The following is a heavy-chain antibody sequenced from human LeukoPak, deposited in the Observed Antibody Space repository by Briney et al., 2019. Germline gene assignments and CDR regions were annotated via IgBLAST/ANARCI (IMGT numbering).Heavy chain of an antibody. Sequence: GGSLRLSCAASGFTFSSYGMHWVRQAPGKGLEWVVVISYDGSNKYYADSVKGRFTISRDNSKNTLYLQMNSLRAEDTAVYYCAKDRCSGYDSAYMDVWGKGTTVTVSS. V-gene: IGHV3-30*18. D-gene: IGHD5-12*01. J-gene: IGHJ6*03. CDR1: GFTFSSYG. CDR3: AKDRCSGYDSAYMDV. CDR2: ISYDGSNK.